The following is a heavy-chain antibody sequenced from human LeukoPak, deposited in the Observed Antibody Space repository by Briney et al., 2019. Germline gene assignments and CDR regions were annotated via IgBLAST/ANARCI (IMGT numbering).Heavy chain of an antibody. CDR3: ARSDSSGYYEWFDP. Sequence: PSETLSLTCIVSGDSISSYYWNWIRQPPGKGLEWIGNIYYSGSTKYNPSLKSRVTISVDMSKYQFSLKLTSVTATDTAVYYCARSDSSGYYEWFDPWGQGTLVTVSS. J-gene: IGHJ5*02. V-gene: IGHV4-59*08. D-gene: IGHD3-22*01. CDR2: IYYSGST. CDR1: GDSISSYY.